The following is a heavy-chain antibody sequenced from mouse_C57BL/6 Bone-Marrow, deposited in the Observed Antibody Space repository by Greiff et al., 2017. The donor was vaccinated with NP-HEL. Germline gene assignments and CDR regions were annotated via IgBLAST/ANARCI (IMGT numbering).Heavy chain of an antibody. CDR2: IWGDGST. D-gene: IGHD2-4*01. CDR3: AKPGYDYDWFAY. J-gene: IGHJ3*01. Sequence: QVQLKQSGPGLVAPSQSLSITCTVSGFSLTSYGVSWVRQPPGKGLEWLGVIWGDGSTNYHSALISRLSISTDHSKSQVLLKLNRLQTDDTATYYCAKPGYDYDWFAYWGQGTLVTVAA. CDR1: GFSLTSYG. V-gene: IGHV2-3*01.